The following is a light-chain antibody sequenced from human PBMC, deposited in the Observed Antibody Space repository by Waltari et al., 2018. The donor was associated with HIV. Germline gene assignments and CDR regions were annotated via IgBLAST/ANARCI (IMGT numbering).Light chain of an antibody. CDR1: QSISSS. CDR2: DAS. V-gene: IGKV3-11*01. Sequence: EIVLTQSPATLSVSPGDRATLSCRASQSISSSLAWYQQKPGQSPRRLICDASHRAPDTPARFSGSGSGTDFTLTISSLEPEDVAVYYCQHRNNWPLFTFGPGTKVQI. J-gene: IGKJ3*01. CDR3: QHRNNWPLFT.